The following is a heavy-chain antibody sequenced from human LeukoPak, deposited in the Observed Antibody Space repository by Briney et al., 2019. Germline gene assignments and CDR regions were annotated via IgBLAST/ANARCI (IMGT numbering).Heavy chain of an antibody. J-gene: IGHJ4*02. Sequence: GGSLRLSCAASGFTFSSYGMHWVRQAPGKGLEWVAVISYDGSNKYNADSVKGRFTISRDNSKNTLYLQMNSLRREDTAVYYCAGYSRYWGQGTLVTVSS. CDR3: AGYSRY. V-gene: IGHV3-30*03. CDR1: GFTFSSYG. D-gene: IGHD4-11*01. CDR2: ISYDGSNK.